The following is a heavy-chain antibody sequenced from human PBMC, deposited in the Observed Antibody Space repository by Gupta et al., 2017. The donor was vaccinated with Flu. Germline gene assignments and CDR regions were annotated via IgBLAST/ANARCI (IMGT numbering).Heavy chain of an antibody. V-gene: IGHV3-20*01. D-gene: IGHD2-15*01. CDR3: ARAGGFQVLLPFDI. CDR2: INWMGVTT. J-gene: IGHJ3*02. Sequence: RQVPGMGLEWLSGINWMGVTTTYAESVKGRFTISRDNAKNSLYLQMDSLRAEDTALCRCARAGGFQVLLPFDIWGQGTMVTVSS.